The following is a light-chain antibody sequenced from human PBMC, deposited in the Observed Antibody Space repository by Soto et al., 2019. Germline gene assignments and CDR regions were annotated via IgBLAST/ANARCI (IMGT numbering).Light chain of an antibody. CDR1: QSIDNF. J-gene: IGKJ2*01. CDR3: QQSYSLPYT. V-gene: IGKV1-39*01. CDR2: AAS. Sequence: DIQMTQSTSSVSASVGDRVTITCRPSQSIDNFLNWYQQKPGKAPNLLIYAASSLQSGVSSRFSGSGSGTDFTLTISSLQPEDSATYYCQQSYSLPYTLGQGTKV.